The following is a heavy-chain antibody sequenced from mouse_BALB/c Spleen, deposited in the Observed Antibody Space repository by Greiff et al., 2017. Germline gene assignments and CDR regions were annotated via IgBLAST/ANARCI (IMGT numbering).Heavy chain of an antibody. V-gene: IGHV14-3*02. CDR1: GFNIKDTY. CDR2: IDPANGNT. Sequence: EVQLQQSGAELVKPGASVKLSCTASGFNIKDTYMHWVKQRPEQGLEWIGRIDPANGNTKYDPKFQGKATITADTSSNTAYLQLSSLTSEDTAVYYCARDDYGSRGYFDVWGAGTTVTVSS. D-gene: IGHD1-1*01. J-gene: IGHJ1*01. CDR3: ARDDYGSRGYFDV.